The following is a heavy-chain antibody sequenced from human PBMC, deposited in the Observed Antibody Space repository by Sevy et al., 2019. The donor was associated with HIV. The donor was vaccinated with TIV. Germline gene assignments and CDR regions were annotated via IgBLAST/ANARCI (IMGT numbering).Heavy chain of an antibody. V-gene: IGHV3-74*01. CDR3: VRGSTGTFGH. Sequence: GGSLRLSCAASGFTLSIYWVHWVRQVPGKGLVWVSHINSDGKIKRYADSVEGRFTISRDNAEKTVYLQMNSLRADDTAVYYCVRGSTGTFGHWGQGTLVTVSS. J-gene: IGHJ4*02. D-gene: IGHD3-9*01. CDR2: INSDGKIK. CDR1: GFTLSIYW.